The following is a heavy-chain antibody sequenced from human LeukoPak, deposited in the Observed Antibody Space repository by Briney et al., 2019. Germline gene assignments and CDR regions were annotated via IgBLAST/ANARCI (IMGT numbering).Heavy chain of an antibody. J-gene: IGHJ3*02. CDR1: GGSISSSNYY. CDR2: IYYSRST. CDR3: ARDTGSFPHVSFDI. Sequence: SETLSLTCTVSGGSISSSNYYWGWIRQPPGKGLEWIGNIYYSRSTYYNPSLKSRVTISVDTSKNQFSLKLNSVTAADTAVYYCARDTGSFPHVSFDIWGQGTMVTVSS. D-gene: IGHD1-26*01. V-gene: IGHV4-39*07.